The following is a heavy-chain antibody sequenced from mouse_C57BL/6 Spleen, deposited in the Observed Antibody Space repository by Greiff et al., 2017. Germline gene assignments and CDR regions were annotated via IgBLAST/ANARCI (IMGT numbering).Heavy chain of an antibody. Sequence: VQLKESGAELVRPGTSVKMSCKASGYTFTNYWIGWAKQRPGHGLEWIGDLYPGGGYTNYNEKFKGKATLTADKSSSTAYMQFSSLTSEDSAIYDCAREDYYGSSSYYFDYWGQGTTLTVSS. CDR3: AREDYYGSSSYYFDY. D-gene: IGHD1-1*01. V-gene: IGHV1-63*01. J-gene: IGHJ2*01. CDR1: GYTFTNYW. CDR2: LYPGGGYT.